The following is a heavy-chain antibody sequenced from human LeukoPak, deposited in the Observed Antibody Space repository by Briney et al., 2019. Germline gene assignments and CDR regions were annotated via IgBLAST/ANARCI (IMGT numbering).Heavy chain of an antibody. V-gene: IGHV3-23*01. CDR1: GFTFSSYA. J-gene: IGHJ4*02. Sequence: PSGGSLRLSCAASGFTFSSYAMSWVRQAPGKGLEWVAGISAGGGSTYYAGSVKGRFTVSRDNSKNMLYLQLNSLRAEDTAVYYCAKGDPPTYYDILTGQDYWGQGTLVTVSS. D-gene: IGHD3-9*01. CDR2: ISAGGGST. CDR3: AKGDPPTYYDILTGQDY.